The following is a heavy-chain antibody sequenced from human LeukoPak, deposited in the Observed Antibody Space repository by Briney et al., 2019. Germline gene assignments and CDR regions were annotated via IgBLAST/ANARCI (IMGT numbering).Heavy chain of an antibody. Sequence: GGSLRLSCAASGFTFSYYTMNWVRQAPGKGLEWVSSISSSGYIYYADSVKGRFTISRDNAKKSLYLQMNSLRAEDTAVYYCARPNDYDSSGYYYYGMDVWGQGTTVTVSS. CDR3: ARPNDYDSSGYYYYGMDV. CDR1: GFTFSYYT. D-gene: IGHD3-22*01. CDR2: ISSSGYI. J-gene: IGHJ6*02. V-gene: IGHV3-21*01.